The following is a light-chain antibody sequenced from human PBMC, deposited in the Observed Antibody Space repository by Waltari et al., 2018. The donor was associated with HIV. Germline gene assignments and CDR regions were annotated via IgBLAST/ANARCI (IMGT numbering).Light chain of an antibody. J-gene: IGKJ2*01. CDR1: QRIDTY. CDR3: QQSYSSLST. V-gene: IGKV1-39*01. Sequence: DIQMTQSPSSLSASLGDSVTITCRASQRIDTYLNWYQQRPGEAPKLLIYAASNLQSGVPSRFSGRGSGTDFTLTISSLQPEDFEAYFCQQSYSSLSTFGQGTKL. CDR2: AAS.